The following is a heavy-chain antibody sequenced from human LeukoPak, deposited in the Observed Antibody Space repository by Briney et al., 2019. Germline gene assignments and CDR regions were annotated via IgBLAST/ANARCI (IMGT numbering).Heavy chain of an antibody. CDR1: GGSISTFY. J-gene: IGHJ3*02. D-gene: IGHD6-19*01. CDR3: ARSLPVAGTGDAFDI. CDR2: IYYSGST. Sequence: SETLSLTCTLSGGSISTFYWSWIRQPPGKGLQWIGYIYYSGSTNYNPSLKSRVTISVDTSKNQFSLKLSSVTAADTAVYYCARSLPVAGTGDAFDIWGQGTKVTVSS. V-gene: IGHV4-59*01.